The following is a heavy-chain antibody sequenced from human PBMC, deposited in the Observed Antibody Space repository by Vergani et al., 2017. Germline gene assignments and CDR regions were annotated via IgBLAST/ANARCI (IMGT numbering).Heavy chain of an antibody. CDR2: IYYSGST. CDR1: GGSISSSSYY. J-gene: IGHJ1*01. D-gene: IGHD3-16*01. CDR3: AGYDYVWGSENGYFQH. V-gene: IGHV4-39*07. Sequence: QLQLQESGPGLVKPSETLSLTCTVSGGSISSSSYYCGWIRQPPGKGLEWIGSIYYSGSTYYNPSLKSRFTISVDTSKNQFSLKLSSVTAADTAVYYCAGYDYVWGSENGYFQHWGQGTLVTVSS.